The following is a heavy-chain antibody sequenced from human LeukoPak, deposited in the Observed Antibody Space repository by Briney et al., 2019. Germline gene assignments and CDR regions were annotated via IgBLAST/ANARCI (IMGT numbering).Heavy chain of an antibody. D-gene: IGHD4-17*01. CDR3: AKGPYGDYVGYFDY. Sequence: PGGSLRLSCAASGFTLGVYAMHWVRQAPGKGLEWVSGISWNSGKIGYADSVKGRFTISRDNAKNSLYLQMNSLRAEDSALYHCAKGPYGDYVGYFDYWGQGTLVTVSS. CDR1: GFTLGVYA. V-gene: IGHV3-9*01. J-gene: IGHJ4*02. CDR2: ISWNSGKI.